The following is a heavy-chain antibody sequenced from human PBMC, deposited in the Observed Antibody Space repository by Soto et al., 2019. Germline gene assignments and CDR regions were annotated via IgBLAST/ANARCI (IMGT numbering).Heavy chain of an antibody. V-gene: IGHV3-53*01. CDR2: ICSAGST. J-gene: IGHJ4*01. D-gene: IGHD5-18*01. Sequence: PGGSLRLSCAASGLPVSSSYRSWVRQAPGKGLQWVSVICSAGSTYYANSVKVRFTISRDISTNMVYLQMSRLTDEGTAVYYCARAGEPEYSSALFFDIWDQGARVT. CDR3: ARAGEPEYSSALFFDI. CDR1: GLPVSSSY.